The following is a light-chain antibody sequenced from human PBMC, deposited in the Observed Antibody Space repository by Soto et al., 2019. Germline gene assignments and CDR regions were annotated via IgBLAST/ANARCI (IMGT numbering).Light chain of an antibody. Sequence: QSVLTQPASVSGSPGQSITISCTGTSSDVGGYKYVSWYQQHPGKAPKLMIYEVSNRPSGVSNRFSGSKSGNTASLTISGLQAEDEADYYCSSYTTSSPHWVFGGGTKLTVL. CDR3: SSYTTSSPHWV. V-gene: IGLV2-14*01. CDR1: SSDVGGYKY. J-gene: IGLJ3*02. CDR2: EVS.